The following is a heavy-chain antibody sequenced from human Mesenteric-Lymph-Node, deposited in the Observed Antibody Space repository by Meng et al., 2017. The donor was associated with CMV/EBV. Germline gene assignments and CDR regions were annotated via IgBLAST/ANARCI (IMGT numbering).Heavy chain of an antibody. D-gene: IGHD2-15*01. CDR3: ARNPRVVAGTLSYYFYGMDV. Sequence: GGSLRLSCAASGFPFSMYWMYWVRQAPGKGLVWVSRINSDGSSANYADSVKGRFTISRDNAKNTLYLQMNSLRAEDTAVYYCARNPRVVAGTLSYYFYGMDVWGQGTTVTVSS. V-gene: IGHV3-74*01. CDR2: INSDGSSA. J-gene: IGHJ6*02. CDR1: GFPFSMYW.